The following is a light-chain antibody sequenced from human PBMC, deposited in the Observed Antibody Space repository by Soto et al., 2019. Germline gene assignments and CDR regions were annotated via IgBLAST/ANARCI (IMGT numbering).Light chain of an antibody. Sequence: DLQLTQSPSSLSASVGDRVTITCQASQNISTCLNWYQQTPGRAPILLIYDASNLETGVPSRFSGSGSGTDFTFSISNLQADDIATYYCQQYDSVPITFGQGTRLEMK. CDR3: QQYDSVPIT. V-gene: IGKV1-33*01. J-gene: IGKJ5*01. CDR1: QNISTC. CDR2: DAS.